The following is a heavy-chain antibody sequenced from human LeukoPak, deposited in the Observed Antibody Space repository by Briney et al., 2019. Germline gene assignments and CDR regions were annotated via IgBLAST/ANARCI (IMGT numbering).Heavy chain of an antibody. V-gene: IGHV1-2*02. D-gene: IGHD3-9*01. CDR3: ARVHATGYFSLDLGY. CDR1: GSTFTGYF. Sequence: GASVKVSCKASGSTFTGYFMHWVRQAPGQGLDWMGWINPNTGGTKYAQKFQGRVTMTRDTSIGTAYMELSTVASDDTAVYFCARVHATGYFSLDLGYWGQGTLVTVSS. CDR2: INPNTGGT. J-gene: IGHJ4*02.